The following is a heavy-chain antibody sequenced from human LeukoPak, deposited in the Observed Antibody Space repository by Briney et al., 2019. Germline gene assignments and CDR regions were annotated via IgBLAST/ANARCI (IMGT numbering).Heavy chain of an antibody. J-gene: IGHJ6*02. Sequence: WVRQAPGKGLEWIGTIYYSGSTYYSPSLKSRVSISVDTSKNQFSLKLSSVTAADTAVYYCARLNCGGDCYSYYYYYGMDVWGQGTTVTVSS. D-gene: IGHD2-21*02. CDR2: IYYSGST. CDR3: ARLNCGGDCYSYYYYYGMDV. V-gene: IGHV4-39*01.